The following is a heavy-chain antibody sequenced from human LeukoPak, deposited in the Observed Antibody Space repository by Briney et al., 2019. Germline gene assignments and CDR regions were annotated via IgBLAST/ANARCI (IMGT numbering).Heavy chain of an antibody. CDR1: GFTFSTYA. CDR3: ARDYYSSSRHAFDL. J-gene: IGHJ3*01. V-gene: IGHV3-23*01. Sequence: GGSLRLSCAASGFTFSTYAMSWVRQAPGKGLEWVSAISGSGGNTYYADSVKGRFTISRDNAKNSLFLQMNSLRAEDTALYFCARDYYSSSRHAFDLWGQGTMVTVSS. D-gene: IGHD6-13*01. CDR2: ISGSGGNT.